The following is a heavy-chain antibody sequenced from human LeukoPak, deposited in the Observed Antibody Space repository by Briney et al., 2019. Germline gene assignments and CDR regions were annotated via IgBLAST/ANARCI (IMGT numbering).Heavy chain of an antibody. CDR3: ASRRSRSSGWGGIDY. V-gene: IGHV4-34*01. CDR2: INHSGST. Sequence: SETLSLTCAVYGGSFSGYYWSWIRQPPGKGLEWIGEINHSGSTNYNPSLKSRVTISVDTSKNQFSLKLSSVTAADTAVYYCASRRSRSSGWGGIDYWGQGTLVTVSS. D-gene: IGHD6-13*01. CDR1: GGSFSGYY. J-gene: IGHJ4*02.